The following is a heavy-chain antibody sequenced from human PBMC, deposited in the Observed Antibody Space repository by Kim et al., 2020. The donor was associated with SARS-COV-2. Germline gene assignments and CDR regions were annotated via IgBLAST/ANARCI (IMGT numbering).Heavy chain of an antibody. CDR3: ARHRYSSGFNY. J-gene: IGHJ4*02. D-gene: IGHD6-19*01. Sequence: TYYNPSLKSRVTISVDTSKNQFSLKLSSVTAADTAVYYCARHRYSSGFNYWGQGTLVTVSS. V-gene: IGHV4-39*01. CDR2: T.